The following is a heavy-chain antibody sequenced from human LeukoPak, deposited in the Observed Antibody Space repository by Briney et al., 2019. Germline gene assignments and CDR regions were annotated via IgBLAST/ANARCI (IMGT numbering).Heavy chain of an antibody. CDR3: ARRNYGTPDY. J-gene: IGHJ4*02. CDR1: GFTFSSFW. Sequence: HSGGSLRLSCAASGFTFSSFWMSWVRQAPGKGLEWVANIRYDGSEKNYEDSVRGRFTISRDNAKNSLYLQMNSLRAEDTAVYYCARRNYGTPDYWGQGTLVTVSS. V-gene: IGHV3-7*01. CDR2: IRYDGSEK. D-gene: IGHD1-7*01.